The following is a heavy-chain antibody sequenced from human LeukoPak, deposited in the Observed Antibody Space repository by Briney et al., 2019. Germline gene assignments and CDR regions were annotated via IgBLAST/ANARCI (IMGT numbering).Heavy chain of an antibody. CDR2: ISSNGGST. Sequence: PEGSLRLSCSASGFTFSTSAMDWVRQAPGKGLEYVSAISSNGGSTYYADSVKGRFTISRDNSKNTLYLQMSSLRAEDTAVYYCVKDRADGGNSFLFGYWGQGTLVTVSS. D-gene: IGHD4-23*01. V-gene: IGHV3-64D*09. J-gene: IGHJ4*02. CDR3: VKDRADGGNSFLFGY. CDR1: GFTFSTSA.